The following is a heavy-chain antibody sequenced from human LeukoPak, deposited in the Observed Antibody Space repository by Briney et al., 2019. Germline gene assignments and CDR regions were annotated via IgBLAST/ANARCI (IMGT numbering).Heavy chain of an antibody. CDR3: ARIAGYYYYYMDV. V-gene: IGHV4-39*07. CDR1: GGSISSSSYY. Sequence: SETLSLTCTVSGGSISSSSYYWGWIRQPPGRGLEWIGSIYYSGSTYYNPSLKSRVTISVDTSKNQFSLKLSSVTAADTAVYYCARIAGYYYYYMDVWGKGTTVTVSS. J-gene: IGHJ6*03. CDR2: IYYSGST.